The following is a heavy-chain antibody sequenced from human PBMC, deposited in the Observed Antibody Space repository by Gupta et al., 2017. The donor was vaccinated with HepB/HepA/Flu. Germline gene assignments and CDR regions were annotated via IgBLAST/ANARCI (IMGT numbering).Heavy chain of an antibody. V-gene: IGHV1-46*01. CDR3: ARAGGGGECGMGV. CDR1: GYTFTSHY. D-gene: IGHD2-15*01. Sequence: QVQLVQSGTEVKQPGASVKVSCKASGYTFTSHYMHWVPQAPGRGLEWMGMINPSGGNTRYEQKIQGRITLTRYTATRTVYMELRRMRCEDTDVYYYARAGGGGECGMGVGGQGTTVTVSS. CDR2: INPSGGNT. J-gene: IGHJ6*02.